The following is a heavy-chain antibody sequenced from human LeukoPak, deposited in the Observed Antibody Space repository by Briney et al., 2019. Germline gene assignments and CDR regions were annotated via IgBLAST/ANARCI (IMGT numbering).Heavy chain of an antibody. CDR3: ARDGYCSSTSCYSFYYMDV. D-gene: IGHD2-2*01. CDR1: GGSISSSSYY. Sequence: SETLSLTCTVSGGSISSSSYYWGWIRQPPGKGLEWIGSIYYSGSTYYNPSLKSRVTISVDTSKNQFSLKLSSVTAADTAVYYCARDGYCSSTSCYSFYYMDVWGKGTTVTVSS. V-gene: IGHV4-39*02. CDR2: IYYSGST. J-gene: IGHJ6*03.